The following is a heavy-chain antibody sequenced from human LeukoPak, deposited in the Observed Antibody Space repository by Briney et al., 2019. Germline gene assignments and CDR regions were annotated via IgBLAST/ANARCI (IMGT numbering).Heavy chain of an antibody. CDR1: GFTFSNAW. Sequence: GGSLRLSCAASGFTFSNAWMSWVRQAPGKGLEWVGRIKSKTDGGTTNYAAPVKGRFTISRDDSKNTLYLQMNSLKTEDTAVYYCTTDRGYSSSWSPSGFRDARLSHDYWGQGTLVTVSS. V-gene: IGHV3-15*01. D-gene: IGHD6-13*01. J-gene: IGHJ4*02. CDR2: IKSKTDGGTT. CDR3: TTDRGYSSSWSPSGFRDARLSHDY.